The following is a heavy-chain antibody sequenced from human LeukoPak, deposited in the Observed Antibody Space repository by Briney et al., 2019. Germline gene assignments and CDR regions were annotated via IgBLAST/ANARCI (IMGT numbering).Heavy chain of an antibody. V-gene: IGHV4-34*01. CDR1: GGSFSGYY. Sequence: SETLSLXCAVYGGSFSGYYWSWIRQPPGKGLEWIGEINHSGSTNYNPSLKSRVTISVDTSKNQFSLKLSSVTAADTAVYYCARGLASGWYSTLVDYWGQGTLVTVSS. J-gene: IGHJ4*02. CDR2: INHSGST. D-gene: IGHD6-19*01. CDR3: ARGLASGWYSTLVDY.